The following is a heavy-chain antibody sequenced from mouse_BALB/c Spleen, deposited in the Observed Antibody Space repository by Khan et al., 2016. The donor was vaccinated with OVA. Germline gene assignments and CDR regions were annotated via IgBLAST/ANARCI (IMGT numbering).Heavy chain of an antibody. V-gene: IGHV1-4*01. CDR1: GYTFTSYT. J-gene: IGHJ3*01. D-gene: IGHD2-14*01. CDR2: INPSNDYT. Sequence: VQLQESGAELARPGASVTMSCKASGYTFTSYTIHWIKKRPGQGLEWIGYINPSNDYTNYNQKFKDKATLTTDKSSTTAYLRLSSLTSDDSAVYNSVRDGAYHRNDGWFAYWGQGTLVTVSA. CDR3: VRDGAYHRNDGWFAY.